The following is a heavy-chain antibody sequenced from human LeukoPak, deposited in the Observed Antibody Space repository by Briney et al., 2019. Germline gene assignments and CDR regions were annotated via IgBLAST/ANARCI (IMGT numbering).Heavy chain of an antibody. CDR3: AMGSAAAAGSSAFDI. CDR2: ITTYNGDT. D-gene: IGHD6-13*01. Sequence: ASVEVSCKASGYTFTTYGLSWVRQAPGQGLEWMGWITTYNGDTDYAQKLQGRVTMTADTSTSTAYMELSSLRSEDTAVYYCAMGSAAAAGSSAFDIWGQGTMVTVSS. V-gene: IGHV1-18*01. CDR1: GYTFTTYG. J-gene: IGHJ3*02.